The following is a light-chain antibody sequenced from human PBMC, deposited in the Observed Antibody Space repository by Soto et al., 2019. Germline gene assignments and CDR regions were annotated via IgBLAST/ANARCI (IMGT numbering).Light chain of an antibody. CDR1: QTVLYSSNNKTY. J-gene: IGKJ2*01. Sequence: DILMTQSPDSLSGSLGERATINCKSSQTVLYSSNNKTYLAWYQKRPGQPPKLLIYWASTRESGVPDRFSGSGSGTEFTLTISSLQAEDAAVYYCQQYYSTPRTFGQGTKVDIK. CDR2: WAS. CDR3: QQYYSTPRT. V-gene: IGKV4-1*01.